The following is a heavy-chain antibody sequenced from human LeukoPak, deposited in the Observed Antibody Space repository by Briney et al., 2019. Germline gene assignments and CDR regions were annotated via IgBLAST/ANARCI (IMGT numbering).Heavy chain of an antibody. V-gene: IGHV4-38-2*01. CDR2: IYHSGST. CDR3: ARAPSITIFGVVIMPTQFDY. D-gene: IGHD3-3*01. J-gene: IGHJ4*02. Sequence: SETLSLNCAVSGYSISSGYYWGWIRQPPGKGLEWIGSIYHSGSTYYNPSLKSRVTISVDTSKNQVSLKLSSVTAADTAVYYCARAPSITIFGVVIMPTQFDYWGQGTLVTVSS. CDR1: GYSISSGYY.